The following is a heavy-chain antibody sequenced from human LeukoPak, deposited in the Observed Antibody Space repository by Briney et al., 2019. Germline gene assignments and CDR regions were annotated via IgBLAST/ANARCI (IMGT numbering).Heavy chain of an antibody. V-gene: IGHV1-2*02. J-gene: IGHJ3*02. Sequence: ASVKVSCKASGYNFTGYYIHWVRQAPGQGLEWMGWINPDSGGTNYAQKFQGGVTMTRDTSISTAYMELSRLRSDDTAVYYCARDGLGGSGAFDIWGQGTMVTVSS. CDR2: INPDSGGT. CDR1: GYNFTGYY. CDR3: ARDGLGGSGAFDI. D-gene: IGHD3-16*01.